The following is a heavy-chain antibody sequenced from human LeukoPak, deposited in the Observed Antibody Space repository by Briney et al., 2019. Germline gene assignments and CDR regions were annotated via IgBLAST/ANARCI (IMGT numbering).Heavy chain of an antibody. D-gene: IGHD6-19*01. V-gene: IGHV4-34*01. J-gene: IGHJ4*02. CDR3: ARCMAVGDGGDFDY. Sequence: GSLRLSCAASGFTFSSYWMSWIRQPPGKGLEWIGEINHSGSTNYNPSLKSRVTISVDTSKNQFSLKLSSVTAADTAVYYCARCMAVGDGGDFDYWGQGTLVTVSS. CDR2: INHSGST. CDR1: GFTFSSYW.